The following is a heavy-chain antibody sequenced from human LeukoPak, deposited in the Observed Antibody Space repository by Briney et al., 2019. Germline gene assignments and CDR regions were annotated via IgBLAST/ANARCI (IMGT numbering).Heavy chain of an antibody. CDR3: AREGDSSGPGAFDI. Sequence: PGGSLRLSCAASGFTFSSYSMNWVRQAPGKGLEWVSSISSSSSYIYYADSVKGRFTISRDNAKNSLYLQMNSLRAEDTAVYYCAREGDSSGPGAFDIWGQGTMVTVSS. J-gene: IGHJ3*02. CDR1: GFTFSSYS. V-gene: IGHV3-21*01. D-gene: IGHD3-22*01. CDR2: ISSSSSYI.